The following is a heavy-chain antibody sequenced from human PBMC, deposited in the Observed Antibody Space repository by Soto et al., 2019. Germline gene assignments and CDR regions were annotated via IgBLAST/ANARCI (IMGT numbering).Heavy chain of an antibody. Sequence: GGSLRLSCAASGFTFDDYNMHWVRQAPGKGLEWVSLISRDGTNTNYAESVKGRFTISRDNSKDSLYLQMNSLRTEDTALYYCVKETYYYDVSSYYPLGSWGQGTLVTVSS. V-gene: IGHV3-43*01. D-gene: IGHD3-22*01. J-gene: IGHJ5*02. CDR2: ISRDGTNT. CDR3: VKETYYYDVSSYYPLGS. CDR1: GFTFDDYN.